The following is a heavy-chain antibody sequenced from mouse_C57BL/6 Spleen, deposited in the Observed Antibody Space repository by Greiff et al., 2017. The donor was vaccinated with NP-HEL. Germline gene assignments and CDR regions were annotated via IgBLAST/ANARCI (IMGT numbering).Heavy chain of an antibody. CDR3: ANLDSSGSYY. D-gene: IGHD3-2*02. J-gene: IGHJ2*01. CDR2: INPNNGGT. V-gene: IGHV1-22*01. CDR1: GYPFPDYN. Sequence: EVQLQQSGPELVKPGASVKMSCKASGYPFPDYNMHWVKQSHGKSLEWIGYINPNNGGTSYNQKFKGKATLTVNKSSSTAYMELRSLTSEDSAVYYCANLDSSGSYYWGQGTTLTVSS.